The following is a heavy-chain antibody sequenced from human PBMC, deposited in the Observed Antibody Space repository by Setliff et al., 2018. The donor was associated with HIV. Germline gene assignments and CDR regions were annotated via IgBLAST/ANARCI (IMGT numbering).Heavy chain of an antibody. J-gene: IGHJ4*02. Sequence: ASVKVSCKASGYTFTDYTMHWVRQAPGQSLEWMGWINIGNGKTKYSHKFQGRLTTTRDTSATTVYMELRSLRSDDTAVYYCARHASTWYYESSGPHFDYWGQGTLVTVSS. CDR2: INIGNGKT. CDR1: GYTFTDYT. D-gene: IGHD3-22*01. V-gene: IGHV1-3*04. CDR3: ARHASTWYYESSGPHFDY.